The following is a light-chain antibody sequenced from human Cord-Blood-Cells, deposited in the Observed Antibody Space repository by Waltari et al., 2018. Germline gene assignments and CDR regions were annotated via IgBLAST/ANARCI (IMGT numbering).Light chain of an antibody. CDR2: DVS. V-gene: IGLV2-11*01. CDR1: SSDVGGYNY. J-gene: IGLJ2*01. CDR3: CSYAGSYTFV. Sequence: QSALTQPRPVSGSPGQSVPISCTGPSSDVGGYNYVSWYQQHPGKAPKLMIYDVSNRPSGVPDRFSGSKSGNTASLTISGLQAEDEADYYCCSYAGSYTFVFGGGTKLTVL.